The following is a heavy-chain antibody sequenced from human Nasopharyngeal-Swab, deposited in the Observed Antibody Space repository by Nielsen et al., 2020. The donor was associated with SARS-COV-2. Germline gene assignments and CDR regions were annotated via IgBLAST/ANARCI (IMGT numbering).Heavy chain of an antibody. V-gene: IGHV4-39*01. CDR3: ARNLNYDFRFDY. CDR2: IYYSGST. D-gene: IGHD3-3*01. CDR1: GFTFSSYS. Sequence: GSLRLSCAASGFTFSSYSMNWIRQPPGKGLEWIGSIYYSGSTYYNPSLKSRVTISVDTSKNQFSLKLSSVTAADTAVYYCARNLNYDFRFDYWGQGTLVTVSS. J-gene: IGHJ4*02.